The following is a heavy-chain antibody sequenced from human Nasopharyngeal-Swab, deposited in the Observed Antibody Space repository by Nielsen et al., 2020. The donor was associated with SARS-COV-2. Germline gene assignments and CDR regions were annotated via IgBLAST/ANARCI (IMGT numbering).Heavy chain of an antibody. CDR3: ARGLSGIVPAPILGLGPFYSYYYMDV. Sequence: WIRQPPGKGLEWIAEINHSGSTNYNPSLRSRVTISVDTSKNQFSLKLSSVTAADTAVYYCARGLSGIVPAPILGLGPFYSYYYMDVWGKGTTVTVSS. D-gene: IGHD2-2*01. J-gene: IGHJ6*03. V-gene: IGHV4-34*01. CDR2: INHSGST.